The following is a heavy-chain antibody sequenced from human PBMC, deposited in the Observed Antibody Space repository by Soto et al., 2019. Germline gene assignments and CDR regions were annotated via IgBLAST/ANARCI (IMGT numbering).Heavy chain of an antibody. V-gene: IGHV3-48*04. Sequence: PGGSLRLSCSASGFTFSSYGLHWVRQAPGKGLEWVSVTTSNGSTIYYADSVKGRFTISRDNAKNSLYLQMNSLRAEDTAVYYCATYCSGGSCPGDAFDYWGQGTLVTVSS. D-gene: IGHD2-15*01. CDR3: ATYCSGGSCPGDAFDY. CDR2: TTSNGSTI. J-gene: IGHJ4*02. CDR1: GFTFSSYG.